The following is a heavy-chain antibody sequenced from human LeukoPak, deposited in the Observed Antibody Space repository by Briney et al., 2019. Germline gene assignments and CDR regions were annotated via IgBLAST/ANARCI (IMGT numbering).Heavy chain of an antibody. Sequence: PGGSLRLSCAASGFTFSSYGMHWVRQAPGKGLEWVAVIWYDGSNKYYADSVKGRFTISRDNSKNTLYLQMNSLRAEDTAVYYCARDSAAAGTLLHDYWGQGTLVTVSS. J-gene: IGHJ4*02. CDR2: IWYDGSNK. V-gene: IGHV3-33*01. D-gene: IGHD6-13*01. CDR1: GFTFSSYG. CDR3: ARDSAAAGTLLHDY.